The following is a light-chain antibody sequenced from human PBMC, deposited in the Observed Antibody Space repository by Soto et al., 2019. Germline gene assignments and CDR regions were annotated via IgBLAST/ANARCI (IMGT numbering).Light chain of an antibody. V-gene: IGKV1-5*03. CDR3: QQYNSYSWT. Sequence: DIQMTQSPSTLSASVGDRVTITCRASQSLNNWLAWYQQKPGNAPKLLIYKVSNLESGVPSRFSGSGSGTEFTLTISSLQPDDVATYYCQQYNSYSWTFGQGTKVEIK. J-gene: IGKJ1*01. CDR2: KVS. CDR1: QSLNNW.